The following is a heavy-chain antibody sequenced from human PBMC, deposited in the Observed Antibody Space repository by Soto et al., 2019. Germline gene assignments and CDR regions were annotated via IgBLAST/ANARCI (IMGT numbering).Heavy chain of an antibody. CDR1: GFIFSHAW. V-gene: IGHV3-15*07. Sequence: EVQLVESGGDVVKPGGSLRLSCAASGFIFSHAWFHWVRQPPGKGLELVGRVKNNGGATDYAPSVKGRFIISRDDSKDMVYLQMSSLRTEDTAIYYCAADLGPPYDSNNGFDPWGQGTLVTVSS. D-gene: IGHD2-21*01. CDR2: VKNNGGAT. CDR3: AADLGPPYDSNNGFDP. J-gene: IGHJ5*02.